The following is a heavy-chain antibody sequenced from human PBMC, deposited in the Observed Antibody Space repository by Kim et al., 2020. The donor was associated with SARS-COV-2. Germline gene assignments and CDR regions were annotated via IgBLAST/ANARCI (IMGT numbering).Heavy chain of an antibody. D-gene: IGHD3-10*01. CDR3: ARDIGLFTMVGCAY. J-gene: IGHJ4*02. CDR2: ISAYSGNT. V-gene: IGHV1-18*01. CDR1: GYTFTSYG. Sequence: ASVKVSCKASGYTFTSYGISWVRQAPGQGLEWMGWISAYSGNTDYAQKLQGRVTMTTDTSTSTAYMELRSLRSDDTAVYYCARDIGLFTMVGCAYWGQGTLVTVSS.